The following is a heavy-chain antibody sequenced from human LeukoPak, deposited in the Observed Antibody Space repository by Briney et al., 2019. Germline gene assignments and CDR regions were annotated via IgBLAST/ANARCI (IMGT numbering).Heavy chain of an antibody. V-gene: IGHV1-2*02. CDR1: GYIFRGYS. D-gene: IGHD2/OR15-2a*01. CDR3: ARDMSGISLIFP. Sequence: ASVKASCKASGYIFRGYSIHWVRQVSGEGPEWMGFINPSNGATTYAEKFQARVAMSADTSINTAYMELTGLTSDDTAMYYCARDMSGISLIFPWGQGTLVTVSS. CDR2: INPSNGAT. J-gene: IGHJ4*02.